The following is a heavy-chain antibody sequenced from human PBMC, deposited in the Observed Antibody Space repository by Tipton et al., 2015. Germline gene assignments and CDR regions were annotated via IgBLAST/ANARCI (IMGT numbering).Heavy chain of an antibody. CDR1: GFTFSSYA. J-gene: IGHJ4*02. CDR3: AKREPPVDTAMVVLVYFDY. D-gene: IGHD5-18*01. V-gene: IGHV3-23*01. CDR2: ISGSGGST. Sequence: SLRLSCAASGFTFSSYAMSWVRQAPGRGLEWVSAISGSGGSTYYADSVKGRFTISRDNSQNTLYLQMNSLRAEDTAVYYCAKREPPVDTAMVVLVYFDYWGQGSLVTVSS.